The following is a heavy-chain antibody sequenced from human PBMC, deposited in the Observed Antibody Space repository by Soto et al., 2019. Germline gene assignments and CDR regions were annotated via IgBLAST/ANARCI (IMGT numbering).Heavy chain of an antibody. CDR2: INHSGST. Sequence: SQTLSLTCAVYGGSFSGYYWSWIRQPPGKGLEWIGEINHSGSTNYNPSLKSRVTISVDTSKNQFSLKLSSVTAADTAVYYCARGRSTYYYGSGSYYNRGPPDYWGQGTLVTVSS. CDR3: ARGRSTYYYGSGSYYNRGPPDY. V-gene: IGHV4-34*01. D-gene: IGHD3-10*01. CDR1: GGSFSGYY. J-gene: IGHJ4*02.